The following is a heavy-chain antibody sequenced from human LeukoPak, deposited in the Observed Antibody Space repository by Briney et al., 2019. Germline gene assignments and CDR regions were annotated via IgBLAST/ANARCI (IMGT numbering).Heavy chain of an antibody. CDR1: GFTCSSYD. Sequence: GGSLRLSCAASGFTCSSYDMHWVRQATGKGLEWISAIGTAGDPYYPGSVKGRFTITRENAKNSLYLQMNSLRAGDTAVYYCARGRRFGEFFWFDPWGQGTLVTVSS. D-gene: IGHD3-10*01. V-gene: IGHV3-13*05. CDR2: IGTAGDP. J-gene: IGHJ5*02. CDR3: ARGRRFGEFFWFDP.